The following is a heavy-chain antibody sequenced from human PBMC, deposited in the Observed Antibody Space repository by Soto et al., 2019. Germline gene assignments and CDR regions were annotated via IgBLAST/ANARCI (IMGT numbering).Heavy chain of an antibody. Sequence: QEQLVESGGGVVQPGRSLRLSCAASGFIFRSYGMHWVRQAPGKGLEWVAVMSYDGTNKYHADSVKGRFTISRDNSKNTVYLQMNSLRPEDTALYYCARDASAGPGATPRNYYSYGMDVWGQGTTVTVPS. CDR2: MSYDGTNK. V-gene: IGHV3-30*03. CDR1: GFIFRSYG. D-gene: IGHD1-26*01. J-gene: IGHJ6*02. CDR3: ARDASAGPGATPRNYYSYGMDV.